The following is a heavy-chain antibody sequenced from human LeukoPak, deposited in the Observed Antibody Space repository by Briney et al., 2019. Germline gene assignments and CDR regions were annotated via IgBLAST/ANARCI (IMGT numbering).Heavy chain of an antibody. CDR2: ISSSGSTI. Sequence: GGSLRLACAASGFTFSSYAMSWVRQAPGKGLEWVSYISSSGSTIYYADSVKGRFTISRDNAKNSLYLQMNSLRAEDTAVYYCASWEMATTTGFDYWGQGTLVTVSS. CDR1: GFTFSSYA. CDR3: ASWEMATTTGFDY. V-gene: IGHV3-48*03. J-gene: IGHJ4*02. D-gene: IGHD5-24*01.